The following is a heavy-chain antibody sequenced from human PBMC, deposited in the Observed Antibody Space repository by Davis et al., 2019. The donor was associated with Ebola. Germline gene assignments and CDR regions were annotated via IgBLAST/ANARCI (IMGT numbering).Heavy chain of an antibody. J-gene: IGHJ4*02. D-gene: IGHD6-13*01. CDR3: AKDVWQQLVRFFDY. CDR2: IYSGGST. Sequence: GGSLRLSCAASGFTVSSNYMSWVRQAPGKGLEWVSVIYSGGSTYYADSVKGRFTISRDNSKNTLYLQMNSLRAEDTAVYYCAKDVWQQLVRFFDYWGQGTLVTVSS. CDR1: GFTVSSNY. V-gene: IGHV3-53*01.